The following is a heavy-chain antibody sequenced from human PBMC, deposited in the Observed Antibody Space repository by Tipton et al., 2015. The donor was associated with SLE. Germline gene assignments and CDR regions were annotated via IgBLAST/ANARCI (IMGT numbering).Heavy chain of an antibody. CDR3: TKDDSGVFEY. CDR1: GFIFNNHW. Sequence: SLRLSCAASGFIFNNHWMHWVRQAQGKGLVWVSYISWSGGDRYYADSVKGRFTISRDNNKNSLFLQMNSLRSEDAALYYCTKDDSGVFEYWGQGTLVTVSS. V-gene: IGHV3-43D*04. J-gene: IGHJ4*02. CDR2: ISWSGGDR.